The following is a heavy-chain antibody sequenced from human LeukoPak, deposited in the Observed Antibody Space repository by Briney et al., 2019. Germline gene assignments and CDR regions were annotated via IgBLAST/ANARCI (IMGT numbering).Heavy chain of an antibody. CDR2: ISSDGSNT. Sequence: GGSLRLSCAASGFTFSSYAMTWVRQAPGKGLEWVSAISSDGSNTYYRDSLKGRFTISRDNSKNTVYLQMHSLTVEDTAIYYCAKPFGFLEWLYGGYYDSWGQGTLVTVSS. CDR3: AKPFGFLEWLYGGYYDS. J-gene: IGHJ4*02. V-gene: IGHV3-23*01. CDR1: GFTFSSYA. D-gene: IGHD3-3*01.